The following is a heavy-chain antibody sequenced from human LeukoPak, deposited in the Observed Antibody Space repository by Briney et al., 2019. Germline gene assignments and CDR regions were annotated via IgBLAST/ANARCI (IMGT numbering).Heavy chain of an antibody. CDR1: GYTFTSYD. D-gene: IGHD5-12*01. V-gene: IGHV1-8*01. J-gene: IGHJ6*03. CDR2: MNPNSGNT. CDR3: ARGVRWLLGDYYYYMDV. Sequence: GASVKVSCKASGYTFTSYDINWVRQATGQGLEWMRWMNPNSGNTGYAQKFQGRVTMTRNTSISTAYMELSSLRSEDTAVYYCARGVRWLLGDYYYYMDVWGKGTTVTVSS.